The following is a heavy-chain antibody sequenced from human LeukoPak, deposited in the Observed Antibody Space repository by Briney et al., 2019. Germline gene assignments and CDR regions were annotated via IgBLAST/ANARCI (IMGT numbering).Heavy chain of an antibody. J-gene: IGHJ3*02. Sequence: GGSLRLSCAASGFTFSSYALNWVRQAPGKGLEWVSGISATGSTYYADSVKGRFTISRDDSKNTVYVQMNSLRAEDTAVYYCAKSRVEVAGTGGFDTWGRGTLVAVSS. CDR2: ISATGST. CDR3: AKSRVEVAGTGGFDT. CDR1: GFTFSSYA. D-gene: IGHD6-13*01. V-gene: IGHV3-23*01.